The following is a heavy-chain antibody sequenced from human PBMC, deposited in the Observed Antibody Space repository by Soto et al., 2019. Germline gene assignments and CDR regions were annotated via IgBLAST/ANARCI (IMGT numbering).Heavy chain of an antibody. V-gene: IGHV4-59*01. D-gene: IGHD6-19*01. J-gene: IGHJ4*02. CDR1: GGSISGSY. Sequence: QVQLQESGPGLVKPSETLSLTCSVSGGSISGSYWSWIRQSPGKGLERLGYVYYTGSTNYSPSLRSRVRISLDTSKNEFSLRLSSVTAADTAVYFCARSVAVPGAHIDYWGQGTQVTVSS. CDR3: ARSVAVPGAHIDY. CDR2: VYYTGST.